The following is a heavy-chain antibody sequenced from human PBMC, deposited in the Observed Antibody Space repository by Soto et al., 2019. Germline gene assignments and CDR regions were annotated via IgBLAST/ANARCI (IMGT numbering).Heavy chain of an antibody. CDR3: ARGPHWNWFDY. CDR1: GGSVSSGSYY. V-gene: IGHV4-61*01. CDR2: IYNTGST. D-gene: IGHD1-7*01. J-gene: IGHJ4*02. Sequence: PSETLSLTCTVSGGSVSSGSYYWSWIRQSPGKGLEWIGYIYNTGSTNDSPSLKSRVTMSVDTSKNQFSLRLTSVTAADTAVYYCARGPHWNWFDYWGQGTLVTVSS.